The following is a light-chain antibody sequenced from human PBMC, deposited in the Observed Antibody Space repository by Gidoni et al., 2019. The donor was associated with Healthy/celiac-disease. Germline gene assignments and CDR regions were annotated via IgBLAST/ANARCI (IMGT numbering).Light chain of an antibody. CDR1: QSVSSSY. Sequence: EIVLTQSPGTLSLSPGERATLSCRASQSVSSSYLAWDQQKPGQAPRLLIYGASSRATGIPDRCIGSGSGTDFTLTISRLEPEDFAVYYCQQYGSSPYTFGQGTKLEIK. J-gene: IGKJ2*01. CDR3: QQYGSSPYT. V-gene: IGKV3-20*01. CDR2: GAS.